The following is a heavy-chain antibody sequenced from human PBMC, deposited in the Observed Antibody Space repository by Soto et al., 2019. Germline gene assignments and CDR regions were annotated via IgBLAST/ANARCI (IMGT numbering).Heavy chain of an antibody. D-gene: IGHD3-10*01. CDR1: GGSISSGGYY. Sequence: QVQLQESGPGLVKPSQTLSLTCTVSGGSISSGGYYWSWIRQHPGKGLEWIGYIYYSGSTYYNPSLKSRVTISVDTSKNQFSLKLSSVTAADTAVYYCARVERITMVRGVILVGWFDPWGQGTLVTVSS. CDR2: IYYSGST. CDR3: ARVERITMVRGVILVGWFDP. J-gene: IGHJ5*02. V-gene: IGHV4-31*03.